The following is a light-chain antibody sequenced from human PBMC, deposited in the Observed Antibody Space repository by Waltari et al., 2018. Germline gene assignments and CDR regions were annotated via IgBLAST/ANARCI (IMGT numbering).Light chain of an antibody. V-gene: IGLV1-44*01. Sequence: QSVLTQPPSASGTPGQRDAISCSGSSSTIETNTVTWYQQLPGTAPKLLIYSDNQRPSGVPDRFSGSKSGTSASLAISGLQSEDEADYYCGAWDDSLNGYVFGTGTKVTVL. CDR2: SDN. J-gene: IGLJ1*01. CDR3: GAWDDSLNGYV. CDR1: SSTIETNT.